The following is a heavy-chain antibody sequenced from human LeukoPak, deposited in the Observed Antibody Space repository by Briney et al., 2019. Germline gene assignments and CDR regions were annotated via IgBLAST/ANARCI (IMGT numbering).Heavy chain of an antibody. CDR3: ARRWPRTGGRNWFDP. D-gene: IGHD3/OR15-3a*01. Sequence: MTSETLSLTCTVSGGSISSSSYYWGWIRQPPGKGLEWIGSIYYSGSTYYNPSLKSRVTISVDTSKNQFSLKLSSVTAADTAVYYCARRWPRTGGRNWFDPWGQGTLVTVSS. J-gene: IGHJ5*02. CDR1: GGSISSSSYY. CDR2: IYYSGST. V-gene: IGHV4-39*01.